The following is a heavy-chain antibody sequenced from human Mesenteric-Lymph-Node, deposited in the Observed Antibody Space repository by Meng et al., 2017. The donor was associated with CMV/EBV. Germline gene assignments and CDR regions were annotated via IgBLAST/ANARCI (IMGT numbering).Heavy chain of an antibody. CDR1: GFTVSITH. CDR3: ARGAGWEPRGDY. CDR2: ICTGDTT. D-gene: IGHD1-26*01. Sequence: GGSLRLSCVASGFTVSITHMNWVRQAPGKGLEWVSVICTGDTTHYADFVKGRFTISRDSSKNTLYLQMNSLRVEDTAVYYCARGAGWEPRGDYWGQGTLVTVSS. V-gene: IGHV3-53*01. J-gene: IGHJ4*02.